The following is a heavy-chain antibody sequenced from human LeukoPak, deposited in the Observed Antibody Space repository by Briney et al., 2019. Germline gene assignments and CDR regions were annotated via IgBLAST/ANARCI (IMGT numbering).Heavy chain of an antibody. CDR1: GGTFSSYA. CDR2: IIPIFGTA. J-gene: IGHJ3*02. Sequence: GASVKVSCKASGGTFSSYAISWVRQAPGQGLEWMGGIIPIFGTANYAQKFQGRVTITADESTSTAYMELSSLRSEDTAVYYCARDRWSSRGAFDIWGQGTMVTVSS. V-gene: IGHV1-69*13. D-gene: IGHD2-15*01. CDR3: ARDRWSSRGAFDI.